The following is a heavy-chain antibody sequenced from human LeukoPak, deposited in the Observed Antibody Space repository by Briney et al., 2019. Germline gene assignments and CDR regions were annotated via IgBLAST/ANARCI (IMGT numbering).Heavy chain of an antibody. J-gene: IGHJ4*02. Sequence: GSLRLSCAASGFTFSSYAMHWVRQAPGKGLEWVAVISYDGSNKYYADSVKGRFTFSRDNSKNTLYLQMNSLRAEDTAVYYCARRGDGGRSFDYWGQGTLVTVSS. CDR2: ISYDGSNK. V-gene: IGHV3-30*04. CDR3: ARRGDGGRSFDY. CDR1: GFTFSSYA. D-gene: IGHD4-23*01.